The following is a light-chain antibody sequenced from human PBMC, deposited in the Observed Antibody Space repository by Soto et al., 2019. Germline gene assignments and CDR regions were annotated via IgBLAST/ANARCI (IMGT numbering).Light chain of an antibody. Sequence: QSALTQPASVSGSPGQSITISCSGTSSDVGGYKYVSWYQQHPGKAPKLIIYEVSNRPSGVSNRFSGSKSGNTASLTISGLQAEDEADYYCGSYSSSNTLGVFGGGTKLTVL. J-gene: IGLJ2*01. CDR1: SSDVGGYKY. CDR3: GSYSSSNTLGV. V-gene: IGLV2-14*01. CDR2: EVS.